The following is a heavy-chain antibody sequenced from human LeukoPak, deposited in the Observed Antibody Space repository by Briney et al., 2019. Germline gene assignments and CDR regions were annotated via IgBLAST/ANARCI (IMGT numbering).Heavy chain of an antibody. CDR1: GFTVNNNY. J-gene: IGHJ4*02. V-gene: IGHV3-53*01. Sequence: KSGGSLRLSCAASGFTVNNNYMSWVRQAPGKGLEWVSGIYSGGSTYYADSVKGRFTISRDDSKNTLYLQMNSLRAEDTAVYYCARAGLVYYFDYWGQGTLVTVSS. CDR2: IYSGGST. D-gene: IGHD3/OR15-3a*01. CDR3: ARAGLVYYFDY.